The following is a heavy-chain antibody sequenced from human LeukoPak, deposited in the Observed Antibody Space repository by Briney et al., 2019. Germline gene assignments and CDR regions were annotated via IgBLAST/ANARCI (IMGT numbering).Heavy chain of an antibody. Sequence: GGSLRLSCAASRFTFSSYAMSWVRQAPGKGLEWVSAISGSGGSTYYADSVKGRFTISRDNSKNTLYLQMNSLRAEDTAVYYCAKDLGGSYYRGGIDYWGQGTLVTVSS. CDR2: ISGSGGST. V-gene: IGHV3-23*01. CDR3: AKDLGGSYYRGGIDY. J-gene: IGHJ4*02. D-gene: IGHD1-26*01. CDR1: RFTFSSYA.